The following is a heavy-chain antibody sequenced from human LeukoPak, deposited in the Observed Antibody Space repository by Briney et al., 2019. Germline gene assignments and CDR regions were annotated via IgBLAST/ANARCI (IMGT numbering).Heavy chain of an antibody. CDR3: AGLRSTVAWASFDY. J-gene: IGHJ4*02. CDR2: IYYSGST. Sequence: PSETLSLTCTVSGGSISSGGYYWSWIRQHPGKGLEWIGYIYYSGSTYYNPSLKSRVTISVDPPKNQLSLKLTSVTAADTAVYYCAGLRSTVAWASFDYWGQGILVTVSS. V-gene: IGHV4-31*03. CDR1: GGSISSGGYY. D-gene: IGHD4-23*01.